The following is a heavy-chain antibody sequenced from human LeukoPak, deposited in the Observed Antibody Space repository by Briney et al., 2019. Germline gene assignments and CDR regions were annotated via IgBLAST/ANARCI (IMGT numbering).Heavy chain of an antibody. V-gene: IGHV3-53*01. CDR3: ARTSGSSWYEDHFDY. D-gene: IGHD6-13*01. CDR2: IYSGGGT. Sequence: GGSLRLSCAVSGFTVSSNYMSWARQARGKGLEWGSVIYSGGGTYYADSVKGRFTISRDNSKNTLYLQMNSLRAEDTAVYYCARTSGSSWYEDHFDYWGQGTLVTVSS. J-gene: IGHJ4*02. CDR1: GFTVSSNY.